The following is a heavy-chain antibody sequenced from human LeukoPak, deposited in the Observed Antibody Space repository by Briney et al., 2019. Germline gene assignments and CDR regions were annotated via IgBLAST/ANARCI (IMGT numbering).Heavy chain of an antibody. J-gene: IGHJ4*02. CDR2: IYADGNT. D-gene: IGHD4-17*01. Sequence: QPGGSLRLSCAASGFIVNTNYMTWVRQAPGRGLEWVSFIYADGNTYYADSVKGRFTISRDNAKNSLYLQMNSLRAEDTAVYYCARLPYGDYGYYFDYWGQGTLVTVSS. CDR1: GFIVNTNY. V-gene: IGHV3-53*01. CDR3: ARLPYGDYGYYFDY.